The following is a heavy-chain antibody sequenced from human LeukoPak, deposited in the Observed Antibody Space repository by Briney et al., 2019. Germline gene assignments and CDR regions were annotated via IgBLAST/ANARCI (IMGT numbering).Heavy chain of an antibody. J-gene: IGHJ3*02. CDR2: INQGGSEK. CDR3: AREGMVTTNAFDI. CDR1: GFTFSNHW. Sequence: GGSLRLSCAASGFTFSNHWMNWVRQAPGKGLEWVANINQGGSEKYYVGSVKGRVTISRDNTKNSLYLQMNSLRAEDTAVYYCAREGMVTTNAFDIWGRGTMVTVSS. D-gene: IGHD2-21*02. V-gene: IGHV3-7*01.